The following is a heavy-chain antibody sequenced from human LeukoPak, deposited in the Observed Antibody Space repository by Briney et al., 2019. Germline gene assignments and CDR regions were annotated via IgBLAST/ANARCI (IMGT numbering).Heavy chain of an antibody. CDR2: IYSSGST. J-gene: IGHJ4*02. CDR1: GGSISSYY. Sequence: SETLSLTCTVSGGSISSYYWSWIRQPPGKGLEWLGYIYSSGSTNYNPSLESRVTISVDTSKNQFSLKLSSMTAADTAVYYCARHYYHSSGSYSFDYWGQGTLVTVSS. V-gene: IGHV4-59*01. CDR3: ARHYYHSSGSYSFDY. D-gene: IGHD3-22*01.